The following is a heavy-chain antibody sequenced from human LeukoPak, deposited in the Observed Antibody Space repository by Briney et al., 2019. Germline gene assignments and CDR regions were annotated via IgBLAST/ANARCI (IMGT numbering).Heavy chain of an antibody. J-gene: IGHJ4*02. D-gene: IGHD3-22*01. CDR2: ISGSGGST. CDR3: VKDLAITMIVVGLFDY. CDR1: GFTFSSYA. V-gene: IGHV3-23*01. Sequence: PGGSLRLSCAASGFTFSSYAMSWVRQAPGKGLEWVSAISGSGGSTYYADSVKGRFTISRDNSKNTLYLQMNSLRAEDTAVYYCVKDLAITMIVVGLFDYWGQGTLVTVSS.